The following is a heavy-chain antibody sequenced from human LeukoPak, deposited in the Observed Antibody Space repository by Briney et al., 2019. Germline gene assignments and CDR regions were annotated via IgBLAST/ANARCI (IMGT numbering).Heavy chain of an antibody. CDR3: ANLPLVAAPRRNWFDP. J-gene: IGHJ5*02. D-gene: IGHD2-15*01. V-gene: IGHV3-23*01. CDR2: ISGSGGST. CDR1: GFTFSSYG. Sequence: HPGGSLRLSCAASGFTFSSYGMSWVRQAPGKGLEWVSAISGSGGSTYYADSVKGRFTISRDNSKNTLYLQMNSLRAEDTAVYYCANLPLVAAPRRNWFDPWGQGTLVTVSS.